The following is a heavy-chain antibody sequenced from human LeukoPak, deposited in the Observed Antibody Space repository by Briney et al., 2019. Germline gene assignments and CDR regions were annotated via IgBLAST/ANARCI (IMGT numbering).Heavy chain of an antibody. D-gene: IGHD3-9*01. Sequence: SETLSLTCSVSGGSITNNYWSWIRQPPGKGLEWIGYIYYNGSTNYNPSLKSRVTISVDTSKNQFSLKLSSVTAADTAVYYCARSYYDILTGYPYWYFDLWGRGTLVTVSS. V-gene: IGHV4-59*01. CDR2: IYYNGST. CDR3: ARSYYDILTGYPYWYFDL. CDR1: GGSITNNY. J-gene: IGHJ2*01.